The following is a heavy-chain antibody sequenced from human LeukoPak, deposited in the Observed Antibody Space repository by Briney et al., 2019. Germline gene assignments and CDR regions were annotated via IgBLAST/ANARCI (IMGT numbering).Heavy chain of an antibody. CDR1: GYSFTAYY. Sequence: GASVNVSCKSSGYSFTAYYMHWVRQAPGQGLEWMGRINPENGDTKYAPKFQGRVTMTSDTSILTVYMELSRLRYDDTAVYFCARSQVHDYWGQGTLVTVSS. J-gene: IGHJ4*02. CDR2: INPENGDT. V-gene: IGHV1-2*02. CDR3: ARSQVHDY.